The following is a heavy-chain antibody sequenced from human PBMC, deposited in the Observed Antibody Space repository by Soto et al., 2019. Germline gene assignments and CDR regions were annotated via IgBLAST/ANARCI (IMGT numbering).Heavy chain of an antibody. V-gene: IGHV3-66*01. CDR2: IYSGGST. J-gene: IGHJ6*04. CDR1: GITVNNNY. CDR3: ARDVGV. Sequence: VHLVESGGDLVQPGGSLRLSCAASGITVNNNYMSWVRQAPGKGLEWVSVIYSGGSTGYADSVKGRFTISRDNPKNTVYLQMNGLRAEDTAVYYCARDVGVWGRGTTVTVSS.